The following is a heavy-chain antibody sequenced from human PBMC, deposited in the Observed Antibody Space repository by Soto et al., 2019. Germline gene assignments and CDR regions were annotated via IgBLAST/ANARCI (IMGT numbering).Heavy chain of an antibody. CDR2: ISYDGSNK. D-gene: IGHD3-22*01. J-gene: IGHJ4*02. CDR1: GFTFSSYA. V-gene: IGHV3-30-3*01. Sequence: QVQLVESGGGVVQPGRSLRLSCAASGFTFSSYAMHWVRQAPGKGLEWVAVISYDGSNKYYADSVKGRFTISRDNSKNTLYLQMNSLRAEDTAVYYCARDLYYYDSSGQPSGFDYWGQGTLVTVSS. CDR3: ARDLYYYDSSGQPSGFDY.